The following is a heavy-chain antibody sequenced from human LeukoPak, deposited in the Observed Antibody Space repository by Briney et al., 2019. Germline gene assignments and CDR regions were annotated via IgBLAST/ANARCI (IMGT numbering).Heavy chain of an antibody. J-gene: IGHJ4*02. CDR1: GFTFDDYA. CDR2: ISWDGGST. Sequence: GGSLRLSCAASGFTFDDYAMHWARQAPGKGLEWVSLISWDGGSTYYADSVKGRFTISRDNSKNSLYLQMNSLRAEDTALYYCAKDILRGGGSYWSGYFDYWGQGTLVTVSS. CDR3: AKDILRGGGSYWSGYFDY. V-gene: IGHV3-43D*03. D-gene: IGHD1-26*01.